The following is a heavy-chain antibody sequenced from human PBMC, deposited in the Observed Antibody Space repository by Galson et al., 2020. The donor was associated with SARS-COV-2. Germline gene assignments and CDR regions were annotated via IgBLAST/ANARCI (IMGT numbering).Heavy chain of an antibody. CDR1: GFPFSTYS. CDR2: ISTSSSYT. J-gene: IGHJ6*02. Sequence: NSGGSLRLSCAASGFPFSTYSMNWVRLAPGKGLEWVSSISTSSSYTYYVDSVKGRFSISRDNPRNSLYLQMNSLRAEDTAVYYCARDEGIRGYRHGRLYYGMDVWRQGTTVTVSS. CDR3: ARDEGIRGYRHGRLYYGMDV. D-gene: IGHD5-18*01. V-gene: IGHV3-21*01.